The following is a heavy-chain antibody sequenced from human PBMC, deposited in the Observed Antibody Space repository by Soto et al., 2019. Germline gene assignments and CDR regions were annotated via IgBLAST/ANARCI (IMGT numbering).Heavy chain of an antibody. CDR3: ARRGDIVVVPAAIHGPFEDY. V-gene: IGHV1-18*01. J-gene: IGHJ4*02. CDR1: GYTFTSYG. D-gene: IGHD2-2*02. CDR2: ISAYNGNT. Sequence: GASVKVSCKASGYTFTSYGISWVRQAPGQGXEWMGWISAYNGNTNYAQKLQGRVTMTTDTSTSTAYMELRSLRSDDTAVYYCARRGDIVVVPAAIHGPFEDYWGQGTLVTVSS.